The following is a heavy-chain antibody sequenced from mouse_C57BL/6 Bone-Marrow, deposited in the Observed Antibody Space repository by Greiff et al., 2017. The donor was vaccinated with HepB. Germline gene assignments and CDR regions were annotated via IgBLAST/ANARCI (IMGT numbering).Heavy chain of an antibody. CDR3: ARERDLYDGYYWYYFDY. D-gene: IGHD2-3*01. CDR1: GYTFTSYW. Sequence: QVQLQQPGAELVMPGASVKLSCKASGYTFTSYWMHWVKQRPGQGLEWIGEIDPSDSYTNYTQKFKGKSTLTVDKSSSTAYMQLSSLTSEDSAVYYCARERDLYDGYYWYYFDYWGQGTTLTVSS. V-gene: IGHV1-69*01. J-gene: IGHJ2*01. CDR2: IDPSDSYT.